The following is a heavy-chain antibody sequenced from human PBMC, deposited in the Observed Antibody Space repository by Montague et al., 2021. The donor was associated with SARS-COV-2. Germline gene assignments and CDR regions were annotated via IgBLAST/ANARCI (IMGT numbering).Heavy chain of an antibody. CDR1: GGSVSSGSYY. CDR2: IYYSGST. V-gene: IGHV4-61*01. Sequence: SETLSLTCTVSGGSVSSGSYYWSWIRQPPGKGLEWIGHIYYSGSTNYNPSLKSRVTISVDTSKNQFSLKLSSVTAADTAVYYCASVNTAGAYWGQGTLVTVSS. D-gene: IGHD7-27*01. CDR3: ASVNTAGAY. J-gene: IGHJ4*02.